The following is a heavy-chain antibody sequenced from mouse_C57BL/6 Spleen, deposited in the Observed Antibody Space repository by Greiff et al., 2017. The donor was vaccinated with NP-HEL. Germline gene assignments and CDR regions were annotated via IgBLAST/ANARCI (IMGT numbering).Heavy chain of an antibody. CDR2: IDPSDSET. V-gene: IGHV1-52*01. CDR1: GYTFTSYW. CDR3: ARSEAHYYAMDY. Sequence: QVQLQQSGAELVRPGSSVKLSCKASGYTFTSYWMHWVKQRPIQGLEWIGNIDPSDSETHYNQKFKDKATLTVDKSSSTAYMQLSSLTSEDSAVYYCARSEAHYYAMDYWGQGTSVTVSS. J-gene: IGHJ4*01.